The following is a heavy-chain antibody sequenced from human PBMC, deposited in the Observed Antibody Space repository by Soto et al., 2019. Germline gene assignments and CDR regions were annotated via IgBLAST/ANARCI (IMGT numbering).Heavy chain of an antibody. CDR2: INHSGST. CDR3: ARGAQNWFDP. Sequence: QVQLQQWGAGLLKPSETLSLTCAVYGGSFSGYYWSWIRQPPGKGLEWIGEINHSGSTNYNPSLKSRVTISVDTSKNQFSLKLSSVTGADTAVYYCARGAQNWFDPWGQGTLVTVSS. CDR1: GGSFSGYY. J-gene: IGHJ5*02. V-gene: IGHV4-34*01.